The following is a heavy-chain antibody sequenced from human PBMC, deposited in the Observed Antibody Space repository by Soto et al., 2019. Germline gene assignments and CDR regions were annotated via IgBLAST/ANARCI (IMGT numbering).Heavy chain of an antibody. J-gene: IGHJ6*02. Sequence: GESLKISCKGSGYSFTSYWIGWVRQMPGKGLEWMGIIYPGDSDTRYSPSFQGQVTISADKSISTAYLQWSSLKASDTAMYYCARRGWLRGAYYYGMDVWGQGTTVTVSS. CDR1: GYSFTSYW. CDR3: ARRGWLRGAYYYGMDV. D-gene: IGHD5-12*01. CDR2: IYPGDSDT. V-gene: IGHV5-51*01.